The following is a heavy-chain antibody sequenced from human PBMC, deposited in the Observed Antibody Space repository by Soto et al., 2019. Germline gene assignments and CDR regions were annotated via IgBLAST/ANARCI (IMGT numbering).Heavy chain of an antibody. CDR3: AKGSGEVPTNWFDP. V-gene: IGHV3-23*01. Sequence: EVQLLESGGGLVQPGGSLRLSCAASGYTFSKYAMIWVRQAPGQGLDWVAGVSRSGAATYYADSVKGRFTISRDNSKNTLSLQRNSLRAEDTALYYCAKGSGEVPTNWFDPWGQGTLVTVSS. D-gene: IGHD6-19*01. CDR2: VSRSGAAT. J-gene: IGHJ5*02. CDR1: GYTFSKYA.